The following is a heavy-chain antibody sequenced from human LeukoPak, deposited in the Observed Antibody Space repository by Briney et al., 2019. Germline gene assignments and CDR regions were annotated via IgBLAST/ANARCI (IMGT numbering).Heavy chain of an antibody. J-gene: IGHJ4*02. Sequence: ASVKLSCKVSGYTLTELSMHWVRQAPGKGLVWMGGFDPEDGETIYAQKFQGRVTMTEDTSTDRAYMALGSLRSEGTAGDYCATGWPPGHWGQGTLVTVSS. CDR2: FDPEDGET. D-gene: IGHD5-24*01. V-gene: IGHV1-24*01. CDR3: ATGWPPGH. CDR1: GYTLTELS.